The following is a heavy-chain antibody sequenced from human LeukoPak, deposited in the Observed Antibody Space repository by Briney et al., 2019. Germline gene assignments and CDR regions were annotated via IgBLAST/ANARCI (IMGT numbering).Heavy chain of an antibody. J-gene: IGHJ4*02. CDR2: ISGDGDTT. D-gene: IGHD3-16*02. CDR1: GFTFDDYA. V-gene: IGHV3-43*02. Sequence: QPGGSLRLSCAASGFTFDDYAMHWVRQAPGKGLECVSLISGDGDTTFYTDSVEGRFTISRDNNKNSLSLQMNSLKTEDTASYYCAKGSRLGEISLYRPFDYWGQGILVTVSS. CDR3: AKGSRLGEISLYRPFDY.